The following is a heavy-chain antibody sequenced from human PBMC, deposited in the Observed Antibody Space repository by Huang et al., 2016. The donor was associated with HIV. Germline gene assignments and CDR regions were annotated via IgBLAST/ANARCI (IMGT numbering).Heavy chain of an antibody. CDR2: MNPNSGNT. V-gene: IGHV1-8*03. J-gene: IGHJ2*01. CDR3: ARGPTTGYSSGWYRGNWYFDL. D-gene: IGHD6-19*01. Sequence: QVQLVQSGAEVKKPGASVKVSCKASGYTFHSYDINWVRQATGQGFEWMGWMNPNSGNTGYAQKFQGRVTITRNTAISTAYMELSSLRSEDTAVYYCARGPTTGYSSGWYRGNWYFDLWGRGTLVTVSS. CDR1: GYTFHSYD.